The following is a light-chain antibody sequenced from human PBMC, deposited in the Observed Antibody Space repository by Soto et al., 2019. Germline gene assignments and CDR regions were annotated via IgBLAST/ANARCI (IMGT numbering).Light chain of an antibody. CDR1: QSISSW. V-gene: IGKV1-5*01. J-gene: IGKJ1*01. CDR3: QQYDM. Sequence: DIEMAQSPSTLAASGGNRVTITCRASQSISSWLAWYQQKPGKAPKLLIYDASSLESGVPSRFSGSGSGTEFTLTISSLQPDDFATYYCQQYDMFGPGTKVDIK. CDR2: DAS.